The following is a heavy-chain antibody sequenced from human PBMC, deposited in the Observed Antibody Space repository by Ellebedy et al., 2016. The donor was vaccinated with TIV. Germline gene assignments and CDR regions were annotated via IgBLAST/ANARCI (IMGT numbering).Heavy chain of an antibody. D-gene: IGHD3-16*01. CDR3: ARDPGGGGAYSDNWFDP. J-gene: IGHJ5*02. CDR1: GFTVSSHF. CDR2: MYPGGGT. Sequence: GESLKISCAASGFTVSSHFMSWVRQTPGQGLEWVAVMYPGGGTTYTHSVEGRFTISRDDSRNTVYLQISSLRGEDTAVYFCARDPGGGGAYSDNWFDPWGQGTVVTVSS. V-gene: IGHV3-66*01.